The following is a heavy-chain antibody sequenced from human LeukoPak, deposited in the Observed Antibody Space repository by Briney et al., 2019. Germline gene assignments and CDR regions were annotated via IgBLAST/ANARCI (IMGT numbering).Heavy chain of an antibody. D-gene: IGHD3-16*01. J-gene: IGHJ6*03. CDR2: VYSSGST. Sequence: SETLSLTCNVSGDSINGYYWSWIRQPAGKGLEWIGRVYSSGSTDYNPPLQSRVTMSVGTSKNQFSLRLTSVTAADTAVYYCGRVGHDYDSSSMYYYYYMDAWGNGTTVTVSS. V-gene: IGHV4-4*07. CDR1: GDSINGYY. CDR3: GRVGHDYDSSSMYYYYYMDA.